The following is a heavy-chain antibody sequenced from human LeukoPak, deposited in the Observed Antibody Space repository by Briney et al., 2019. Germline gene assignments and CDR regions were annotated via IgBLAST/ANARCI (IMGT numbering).Heavy chain of an antibody. CDR2: INQGGSGK. V-gene: IGHV3-7*03. J-gene: IGHJ5*02. D-gene: IGHD1-14*01. CDR3: ARVQSGFSEAPGHFDP. Sequence: GGSLRLSCVASGFTFSNYWMSWVRQAPGKTLEWVANINQGGSGKFYVDSVEGRFTISRDNAKNSLFLEMNSLRDEDTAVYYCARVQSGFSEAPGHFDPWGQGTLVTVSS. CDR1: GFTFSNYW.